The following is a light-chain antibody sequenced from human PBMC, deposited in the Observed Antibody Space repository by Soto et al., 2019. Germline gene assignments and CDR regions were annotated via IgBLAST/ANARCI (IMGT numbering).Light chain of an antibody. J-gene: IGKJ1*01. CDR2: GAS. Sequence: AIQMTQSPSSLSAFVGDAVTITCRASQDIRSDLAWYQQKPGKAPKLLMYGASALQSGVPSRFSGSGSGTDFTLTISSLQPEDFATYYCLQDYNCPRTFGQGTKVEIK. CDR3: LQDYNCPRT. CDR1: QDIRSD. V-gene: IGKV1-6*02.